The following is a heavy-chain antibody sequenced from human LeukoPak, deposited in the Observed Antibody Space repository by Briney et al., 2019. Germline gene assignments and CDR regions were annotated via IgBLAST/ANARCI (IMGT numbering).Heavy chain of an antibody. J-gene: IGHJ4*02. CDR1: GGSFSGYY. Sequence: PSETLSLTCAVYGGSFSGYYWSWIRQPPGKGLEWIGEINHSGSTNYNPSLKSRVTISVDTSKNQFSLKLSSVTAADTAVYYCARVPLRRYARGWGYYFDYWGQGTLVTVSS. D-gene: IGHD3-10*01. CDR2: INHSGST. CDR3: ARVPLRRYARGWGYYFDY. V-gene: IGHV4-34*01.